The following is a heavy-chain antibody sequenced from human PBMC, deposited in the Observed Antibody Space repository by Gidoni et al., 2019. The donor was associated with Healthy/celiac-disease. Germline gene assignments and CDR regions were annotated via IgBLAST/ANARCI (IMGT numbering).Heavy chain of an antibody. CDR2: TYYRSKWYN. V-gene: IGHV6-1*01. CDR3: ARGTHGGLGSSWYYFDY. Sequence: QVQLQQSGPGLVKPSQTLSLTCAISGDSVSRTSAAWNWIRQSPSRGLEWLGRTYYRSKWYNDYAVSVKSRITINPDTSKNQFSLQLNSVTPEDTAVYYCARGTHGGLGSSWYYFDYWGQGTLVTVSS. CDR1: GDSVSRTSAA. D-gene: IGHD6-13*01. J-gene: IGHJ4*02.